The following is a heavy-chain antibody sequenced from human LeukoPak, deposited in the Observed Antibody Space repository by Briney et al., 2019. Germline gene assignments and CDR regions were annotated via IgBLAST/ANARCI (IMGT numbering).Heavy chain of an antibody. V-gene: IGHV3-23*01. Sequence: GGSLRLSCAASGFTFSGYAMGWVRQAPGKGPEWVSAISNSGDSTHYADSVKGRFTISRDNSKNTLHLQMNSLRAEDTATYYCAKDRPNYYESNGHYYRRDGDSWGQGTLVTVSS. J-gene: IGHJ5*01. CDR1: GFTFSGYA. D-gene: IGHD3-22*01. CDR2: ISNSGDST. CDR3: AKDRPNYYESNGHYYRRDGDS.